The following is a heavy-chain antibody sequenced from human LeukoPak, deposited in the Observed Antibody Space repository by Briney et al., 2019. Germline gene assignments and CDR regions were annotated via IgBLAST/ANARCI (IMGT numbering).Heavy chain of an antibody. Sequence: PSETLSLTCTVSGGSISSYYWSWIRQPAGKGLEWIGRIYSSGSTNYHPSLQSRVTMSVDTSKNQFSLKLSSVTAADTAMYYCARGSSGSLPFDYWGQGTLVTVSS. CDR1: GGSISSYY. V-gene: IGHV4-4*07. CDR2: IYSSGST. J-gene: IGHJ4*02. D-gene: IGHD3-22*01. CDR3: ARGSSGSLPFDY.